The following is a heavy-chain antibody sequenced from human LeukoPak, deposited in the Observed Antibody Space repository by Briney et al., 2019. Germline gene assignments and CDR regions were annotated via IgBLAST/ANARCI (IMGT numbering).Heavy chain of an antibody. CDR2: MNPNSGNT. V-gene: IGHV1-8*01. CDR1: GYTFTSYD. Sequence: ASVKVSCKASGYTFTSYDINWVRQATGQGLEWMGWMNPNSGNTGYAQKFQGRVTMTRNTSISTAYMELSSLRSEDTAVYYCARVIVVVPAAKIWFDPWGQGTLVTVSS. J-gene: IGHJ5*02. CDR3: ARVIVVVPAAKIWFDP. D-gene: IGHD2-2*01.